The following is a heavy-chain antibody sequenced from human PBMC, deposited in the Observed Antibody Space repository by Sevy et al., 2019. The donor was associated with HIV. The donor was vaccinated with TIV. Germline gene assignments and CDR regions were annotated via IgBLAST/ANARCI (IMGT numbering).Heavy chain of an antibody. J-gene: IGHJ2*01. CDR2: IYHSGST. CDR3: ARSPGVFGVVINPRGDWYFDL. V-gene: IGHV4-38-2*02. CDR1: GYSISSGYY. D-gene: IGHD3-3*01. Sequence: SETLSLTCTVSGYSISSGYYWGWIRQPPGKGLEWIGSIYHSGSTYYNPSLKSRVTISVDTSKNQFSLRLSSVTAADTAVYYCARSPGVFGVVINPRGDWYFDLWGRDTLVTVSS.